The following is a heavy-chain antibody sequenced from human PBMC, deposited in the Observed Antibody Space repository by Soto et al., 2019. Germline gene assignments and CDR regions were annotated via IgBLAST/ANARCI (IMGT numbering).Heavy chain of an antibody. V-gene: IGHV3-11*01. CDR1: GFTFRDYY. Sequence: GGSLRLSCAPSGFTFRDYYFSWIRQAPGKGLEWISYISHSGKNIYYADSVKGRFAISRDDAKNTLYLQVNSLRAEDTAMYYCTRRDSGAFDVWGHGTMVTVSS. J-gene: IGHJ3*01. CDR2: ISHSGKNI. CDR3: TRRDSGAFDV.